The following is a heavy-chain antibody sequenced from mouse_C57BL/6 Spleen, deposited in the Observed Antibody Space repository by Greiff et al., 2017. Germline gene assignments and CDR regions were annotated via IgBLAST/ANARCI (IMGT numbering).Heavy chain of an antibody. CDR2: ISSGGSYT. J-gene: IGHJ1*03. V-gene: IGHV5-6*01. CDR3: ASIRGGSSYDWYFDV. CDR1: GFTFSSYG. Sequence: EVQVVESGGDLVKPGGSLKLSCAASGFTFSSYGMSWVRQTPDKRLAWVATISSGGSYTYYPDRVTGRFTISRDNAKNNLYLQMSRLKSEDTAMYYCASIRGGSSYDWYFDVWGTGTTVTVSS. D-gene: IGHD1-1*01.